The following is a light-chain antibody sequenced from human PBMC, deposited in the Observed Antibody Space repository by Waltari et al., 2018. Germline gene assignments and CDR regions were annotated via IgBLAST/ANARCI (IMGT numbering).Light chain of an antibody. CDR1: SSDVGSYNY. Sequence: QSALTQPPSASGSPGPSVTIPCTGTSSDVGSYNYVSCYQHHPVKVPKLMIYEVSRRPSGVPDRFSGSKSGNTASLTVSGLQAEDEADYYCSSYAGSNNLGLCVFGTGTKVTVL. CDR2: EVS. CDR3: SSYAGSNNLGLCV. V-gene: IGLV2-8*01. J-gene: IGLJ1*01.